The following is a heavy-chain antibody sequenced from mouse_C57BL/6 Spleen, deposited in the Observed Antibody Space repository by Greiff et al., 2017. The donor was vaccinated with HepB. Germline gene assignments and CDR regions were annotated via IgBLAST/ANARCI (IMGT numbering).Heavy chain of an antibody. CDR3: ARSNYYGSYWYFDV. J-gene: IGHJ1*03. D-gene: IGHD1-1*01. V-gene: IGHV1-52*01. Sequence: VQLQQSGAELVRPGSSVKLSCKASGYTFTSYWMHWVKQRPIQGLEWIGNIDPSDSETPYNQKFKDKATLTVDKSSSTAYMQLSSLTSEDSAVYYCARSNYYGSYWYFDVWGTGTTVTVSS. CDR1: GYTFTSYW. CDR2: IDPSDSET.